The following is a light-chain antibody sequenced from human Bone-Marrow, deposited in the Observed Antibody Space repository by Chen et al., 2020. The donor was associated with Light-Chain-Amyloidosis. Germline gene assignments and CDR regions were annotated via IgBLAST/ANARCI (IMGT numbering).Light chain of an antibody. CDR1: SRSIATNY. CDR3: QSYQGSSQVV. CDR2: EDD. J-gene: IGLJ3*02. Sequence: NFMLTQPHSVSESPGKTVIISCTRSSRSIATNYVQWYQQRPGSSPTTVIYEDDQRPSGVPDRFSGSIDRSSNSASLTISGLKTEDEADYYCQSYQGSSQVVFGGGTKLTVL. V-gene: IGLV6-57*01.